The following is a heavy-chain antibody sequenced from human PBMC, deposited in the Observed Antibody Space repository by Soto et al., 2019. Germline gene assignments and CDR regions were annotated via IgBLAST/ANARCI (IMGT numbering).Heavy chain of an antibody. Sequence: AASVKVSCKASGYTFTGYHMHWVREAPGQGLEWMGWINPNSGGTNYAQKFQGWVTMTRDTSISTAYMELSRLRSDDTAVYYCARGAEGSAYYYDSSGYHYDYWGQGTLVTVSS. J-gene: IGHJ4*02. D-gene: IGHD3-22*01. V-gene: IGHV1-2*04. CDR3: ARGAEGSAYYYDSSGYHYDY. CDR2: INPNSGGT. CDR1: GYTFTGYH.